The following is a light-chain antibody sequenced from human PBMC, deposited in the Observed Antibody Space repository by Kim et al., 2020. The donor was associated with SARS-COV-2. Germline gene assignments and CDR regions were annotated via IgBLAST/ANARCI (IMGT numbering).Light chain of an antibody. CDR2: DAS. J-gene: IGKJ1*01. V-gene: IGKV1-5*01. CDR1: QSINIW. Sequence: GDRVTITCRTSQSINIWLAWYQQKPRKAPNLLIYDASILESGVPSRFSGSGSGTQFTLTISSLQPDDFATYYCQEYKSDSWTFGQGTKVEIK. CDR3: QEYKSDSWT.